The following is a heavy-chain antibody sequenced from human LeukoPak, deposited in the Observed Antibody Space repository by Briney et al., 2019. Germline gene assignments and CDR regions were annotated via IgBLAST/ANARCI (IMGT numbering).Heavy chain of an antibody. CDR1: GFTFSNYA. CDR2: ISSSADNT. CDR3: AKERRLTAVAGQFDY. Sequence: GGSLRLSCAASGFTFSNYAMSWVRQAPGKGLEWVSSISSSADNTYYADSVKGRFTISRDNSKNTLYLQMNSLRAEDTAVYYCAKERRLTAVAGQFDYWGQGTLVTVSS. V-gene: IGHV3-23*01. J-gene: IGHJ4*02. D-gene: IGHD6-19*01.